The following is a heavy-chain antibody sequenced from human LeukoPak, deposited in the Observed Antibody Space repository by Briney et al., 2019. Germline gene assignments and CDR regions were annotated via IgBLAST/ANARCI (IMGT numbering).Heavy chain of an antibody. CDR2: IYPGDSDT. Sequence: GESLKISCKGSGYSFTSYWIGWVRQMPGKGLEWMGIIYPGDSDTRYSPSFQGQVTISADKSISTAYLQWSSLKASDTAMYYCAGGLTTYYYGSGSYYNGYFDYWGQGTLVTVSS. J-gene: IGHJ4*02. D-gene: IGHD3-10*01. CDR1: GYSFTSYW. V-gene: IGHV5-51*01. CDR3: AGGLTTYYYGSGSYYNGYFDY.